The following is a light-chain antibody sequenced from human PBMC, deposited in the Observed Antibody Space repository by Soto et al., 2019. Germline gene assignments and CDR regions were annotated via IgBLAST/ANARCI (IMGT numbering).Light chain of an antibody. CDR3: RSYTRSSTYV. J-gene: IGLJ1*01. V-gene: IGLV2-14*01. CDR2: DVS. Sequence: QSVLTQPASVSGSPGQSITISCTGTSSDVGGYNYVSWYQQPPGKAPQLMISDVSNRPSGVSNRFSGSKSGNTASLTISGVQAEDEAEYYCRSYTRSSTYVFGAGVKVTV. CDR1: SSDVGGYNY.